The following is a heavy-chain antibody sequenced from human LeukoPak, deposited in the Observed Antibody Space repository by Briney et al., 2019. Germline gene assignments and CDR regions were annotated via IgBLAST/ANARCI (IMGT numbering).Heavy chain of an antibody. CDR2: IRQDGSER. CDR3: ARDLGKAGGYSSAFDY. J-gene: IGHJ4*02. V-gene: IGHV3-7*01. Sequence: PGGSLRLSCAASGFTFSSYWMSWVRQAPGKGLEWVANIRQDGSERYYVVSVKGRFTISRDNAKNSLYLQMDSLRAEDTAVYYCARDLGKAGGYSSAFDYWGQGTLVTVSS. D-gene: IGHD6-19*01. CDR1: GFTFSSYW.